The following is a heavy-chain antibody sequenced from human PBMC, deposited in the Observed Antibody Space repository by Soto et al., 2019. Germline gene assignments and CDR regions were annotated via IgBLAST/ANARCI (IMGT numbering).Heavy chain of an antibody. J-gene: IGHJ6*02. V-gene: IGHV3-15*07. CDR2: IKSKTDGGTT. Sequence: LRLSCAASGFTFSNAWMNWVRQAPGKGLEWVGRIKSKTDGGTTDYAAPVKGRFTISRDDSKNTLYLQMNSLKTEDTAVYYCTTDVSNYDSSGYFVPIYGMDVWGQGTTVTVSS. CDR1: GFTFSNAW. CDR3: TTDVSNYDSSGYFVPIYGMDV. D-gene: IGHD3-22*01.